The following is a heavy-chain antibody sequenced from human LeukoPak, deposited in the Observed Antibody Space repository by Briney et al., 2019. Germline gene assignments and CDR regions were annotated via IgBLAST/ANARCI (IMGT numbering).Heavy chain of an antibody. Sequence: SETLSLTCTVSGVSVGSAGYYWSWIRQPPGGGLEWIGYIYYISNTNYNPSLKSRVTMSLNPSGNQFSLKLNSVTAADTAMYYCARTQSQSGSYRYYFSYWGQGTLVTVSS. CDR3: ARTQSQSGSYRYYFSY. CDR2: IYYISNT. D-gene: IGHD1-26*01. J-gene: IGHJ4*02. V-gene: IGHV4-61*08. CDR1: GVSVGSAGYY.